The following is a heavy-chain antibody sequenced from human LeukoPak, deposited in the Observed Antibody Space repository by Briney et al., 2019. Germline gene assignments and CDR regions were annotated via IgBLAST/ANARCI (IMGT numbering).Heavy chain of an antibody. Sequence: GASVKVSCKASGYTFTGYYMHWVRQAPGQGLEWMGWINPNSGGTNYAQKFQGRVTMTRDTSISTAYMELSRLRSDDTAVYYCARAQGGDGYNYYAFDIWGQGTMVTVSS. CDR2: INPNSGGT. D-gene: IGHD5-24*01. CDR1: GYTFTGYY. CDR3: ARAQGGDGYNYYAFDI. V-gene: IGHV1-2*02. J-gene: IGHJ3*02.